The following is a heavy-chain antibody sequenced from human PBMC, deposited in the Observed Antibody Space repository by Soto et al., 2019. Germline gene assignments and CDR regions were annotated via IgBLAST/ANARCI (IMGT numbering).Heavy chain of an antibody. V-gene: IGHV3-48*01. CDR3: ARDEAPYVSHVDY. J-gene: IGHJ4*02. D-gene: IGHD2-8*01. CDR2: IGTTSSRK. CDR1: GFTFSRYS. Sequence: EVQLVESGGGLVQPGGSLRLSCAASGFTFSRYSMNWVRQAPGKGLEWLSYIGTTSSRKYYADSVKGRFTISRYDAKNSLYLQMDSLRVEDLAVYYCARDEAPYVSHVDYWGQGTLVTVSS.